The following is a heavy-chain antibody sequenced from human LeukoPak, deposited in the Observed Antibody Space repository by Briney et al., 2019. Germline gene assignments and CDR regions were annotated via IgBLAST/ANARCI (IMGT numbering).Heavy chain of an antibody. V-gene: IGHV4-31*02. CDR3: KRITGLMRVTFDT. D-gene: IGHD2-8*02. CDR2: IFYSGST. Sequence: SETLSLTCTVSAGSISSRDFFWSWVRQHPGKGLEWIGYIFYSGSTYYNPSLEGRVTMSVDTSKNRFSLTLTSVTAADTAVYYCKRITGLMRVTFDTWGQGTLVTVSS. J-gene: IGHJ5*02. CDR1: AGSISSRDFF.